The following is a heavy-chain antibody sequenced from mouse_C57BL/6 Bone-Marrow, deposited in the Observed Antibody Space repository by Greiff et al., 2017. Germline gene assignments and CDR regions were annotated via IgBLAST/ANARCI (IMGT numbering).Heavy chain of an antibody. J-gene: IGHJ2*01. D-gene: IGHD3-3*01. CDR3: ARLGLGNYLDY. CDR2: IHPNSGST. V-gene: IGHV1-64*01. CDR1: GYTFTSYW. Sequence: QVQLQQPGAELVKPGASVKLSCKASGYTFTSYWMHWVKQRPGQGLEWIGMIHPNSGSTNYNEKFKSKATLTVDKASSTAYMQLSRLTSEDSAVYYCARLGLGNYLDYWGQGTTLTVSS.